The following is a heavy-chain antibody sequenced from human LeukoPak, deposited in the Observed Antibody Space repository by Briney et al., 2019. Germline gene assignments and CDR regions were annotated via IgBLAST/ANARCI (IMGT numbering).Heavy chain of an antibody. Sequence: GGSLRLSCAASGFTFSNHGMHWVRQAPGKGLEWVALITYDGSNEFYADSVKGRFTISRDNSKNMLSLQMDSLRAEDTAVYFCAKGRGSGSESYSRHFDYWGQGTLVTVSS. CDR2: ITYDGSNE. V-gene: IGHV3-30*18. CDR1: GFTFSNHG. CDR3: AKGRGSGSESYSRHFDY. J-gene: IGHJ4*02. D-gene: IGHD3-10*01.